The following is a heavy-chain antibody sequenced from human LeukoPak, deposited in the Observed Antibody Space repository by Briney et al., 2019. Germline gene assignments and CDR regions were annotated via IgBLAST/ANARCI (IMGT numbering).Heavy chain of an antibody. V-gene: IGHV4-34*01. CDR3: ARHRGVVVPAAMLRYYYYYMDV. Sequence: PSETLSLTCAVYGGSFSGYYWSWIRQPPGKGLEWIGEINHSGSTNYNPSLKSRVTISVDTSKNQFSLKLSSVTAADTAVYYCARHRGVVVPAAMLRYYYYYMDVWGKGTTVTISS. D-gene: IGHD2-2*01. CDR2: INHSGST. J-gene: IGHJ6*03. CDR1: GGSFSGYY.